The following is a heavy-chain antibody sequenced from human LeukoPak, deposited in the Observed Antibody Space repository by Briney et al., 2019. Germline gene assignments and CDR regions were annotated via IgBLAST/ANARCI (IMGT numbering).Heavy chain of an antibody. V-gene: IGHV4-31*03. CDR2: IPHSGCN. CDR3: ASVDWESYYLDS. J-gene: IGHJ4*02. D-gene: IGHD1-26*01. CDR1: RGSISGGGSW. Sequence: TLSLTCTLSRGSISGGGSWWAWVRQQPGQGLEWIGYIPHSGCNYYKSALESRISIFSDKSKHQFSLSVATLPAAGTAGYFCASVDWESYYLDSWGQGCLLSVPS.